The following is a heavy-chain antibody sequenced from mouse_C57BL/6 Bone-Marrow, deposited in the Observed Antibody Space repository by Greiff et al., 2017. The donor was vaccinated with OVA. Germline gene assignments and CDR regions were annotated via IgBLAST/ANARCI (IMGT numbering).Heavy chain of an antibody. CDR3: ARLLGLAY. Sequence: EVQLQPSGPELVKPGASVKISCKASGYTFTDYYMNWVKQSHGKSLEWIGDINPNNGGTSYNQKFKGKATLTVDKSSSTAYMELRSLTSEDSAVYYCARLLGLAYWGQGTLVTVSA. CDR1: GYTFTDYY. V-gene: IGHV1-26*01. D-gene: IGHD1-1*01. CDR2: INPNNGGT. J-gene: IGHJ3*01.